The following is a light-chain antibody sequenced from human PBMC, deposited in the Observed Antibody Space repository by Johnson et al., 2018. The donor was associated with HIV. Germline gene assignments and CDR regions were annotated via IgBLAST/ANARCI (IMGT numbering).Light chain of an antibody. CDR1: SSNIGNNY. J-gene: IGLJ1*01. V-gene: IGLV1-51*02. CDR2: QNN. CDR3: GTWDSSLGYV. Sequence: QSVLTQPPSVSAAPGQKVTISCSGSSSNIGNNYVSWYQQLPGTAPKLLIYQNNMRPSGIPDRFSGSKSGTSATLGIAGLQTGDEADYYCGTWDSSLGYVFGTGTKFTVL.